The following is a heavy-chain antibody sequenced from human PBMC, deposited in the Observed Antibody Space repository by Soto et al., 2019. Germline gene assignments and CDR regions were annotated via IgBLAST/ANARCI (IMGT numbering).Heavy chain of an antibody. J-gene: IGHJ4*02. Sequence: GGSLRLSCEASGFTFRSYAMHWVRQAPGKGLEWVAVISYDGSNKYYADSVKGRFTVSRDKSKNTLYLQVNSLRAEDTAVYYCAKDKVPVVVTAPFDYWGQGTLVTVSS. CDR1: GFTFRSYA. CDR2: ISYDGSNK. CDR3: AKDKVPVVVTAPFDY. V-gene: IGHV3-30*18. D-gene: IGHD2-21*02.